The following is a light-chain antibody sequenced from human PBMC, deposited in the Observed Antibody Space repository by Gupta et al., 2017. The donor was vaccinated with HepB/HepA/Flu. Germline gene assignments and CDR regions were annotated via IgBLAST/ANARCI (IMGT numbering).Light chain of an antibody. Sequence: AIQITQSPSSLSASVGDRLPITCRVSPGIKMDLGWYQQKPGKPPKLLIFAASSVHTGVPSRFSGSGSGTDLSLTISSLQPEDFATYYCLQDDSSPRTFGEGTKVEIK. CDR3: LQDDSSPRT. CDR2: AAS. V-gene: IGKV1-6*01. J-gene: IGKJ4*02. CDR1: PGIKMD.